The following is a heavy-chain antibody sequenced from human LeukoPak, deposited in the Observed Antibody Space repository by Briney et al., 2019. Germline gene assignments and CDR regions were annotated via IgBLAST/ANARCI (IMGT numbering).Heavy chain of an antibody. CDR1: GYTFTGDY. D-gene: IGHD6-13*01. CDR2: INPNSGGT. CDR3: AREIAAAGRGFDY. V-gene: IGHV1-2*06. Sequence: ASVKVSCKASGYTFTGDYMHWVRQAPGQGLEWMGRINPNSGGTNYAQKFQGRVTMTRDTSISTAYMELSRLRSDDTAVYYCAREIAAAGRGFDYWGQGTLVTVSS. J-gene: IGHJ4*02.